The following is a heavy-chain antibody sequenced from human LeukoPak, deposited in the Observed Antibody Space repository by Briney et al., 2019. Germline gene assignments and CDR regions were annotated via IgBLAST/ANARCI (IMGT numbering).Heavy chain of an antibody. CDR2: IKQDGSEK. CDR3: ASAMTLSNDYGDYVGH. CDR1: GFTFSSYW. J-gene: IGHJ4*02. D-gene: IGHD4-17*01. Sequence: GGSLRLSCAASGFTFSSYWMSWVRQAPGKGLEWVANIKQDGSEKYYVDSVKGRFTISRDNAKNSLYLQMISLRAEDTAVYYCASAMTLSNDYGDYVGHWGQGTLVTVSS. V-gene: IGHV3-7*03.